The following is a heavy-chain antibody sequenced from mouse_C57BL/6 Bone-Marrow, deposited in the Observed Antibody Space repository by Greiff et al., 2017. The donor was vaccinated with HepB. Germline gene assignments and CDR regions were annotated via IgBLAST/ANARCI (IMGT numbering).Heavy chain of an antibody. J-gene: IGHJ2*01. CDR2: INPSSGYT. CDR1: GYTFTSYW. D-gene: IGHD1-1*01. CDR3: ARYGATYYYGSSSYYFDY. Sequence: VKLVESGAELAKPGASVKLSCKASGYTFTSYWMHWVKQRPGQGLEWIGYINPSSGYTKYNQKFKDKATLTADKSSSPAYMQLSDLTYEDSAVYYCARYGATYYYGSSSYYFDYWGQGTTLTVSS. V-gene: IGHV1-7*01.